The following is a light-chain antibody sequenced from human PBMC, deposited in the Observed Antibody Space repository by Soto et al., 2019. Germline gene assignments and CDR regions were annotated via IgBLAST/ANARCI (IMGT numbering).Light chain of an antibody. CDR2: KAS. J-gene: IGKJ1*01. V-gene: IGKV1-5*03. CDR1: QSIINW. Sequence: DIQMTQSPSTLSASVGDRVTITCRASQSIINWLGWYQQKPGKAPKLLIYKASSLESGVPSRFSGSGSGTDFTLTIKRLQPDDFATYYCKQYNSLPWTFGQGTKVDIK. CDR3: KQYNSLPWT.